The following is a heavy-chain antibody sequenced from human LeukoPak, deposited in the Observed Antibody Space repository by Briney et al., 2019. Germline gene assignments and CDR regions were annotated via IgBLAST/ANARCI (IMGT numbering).Heavy chain of an antibody. CDR1: GFTFSNHG. CDR2: ISPGGDIT. V-gene: IGHV3-23*01. D-gene: IGHD3-9*01. J-gene: IGHJ6*03. CDR3: TRISRGDILTGPAYYYMDV. Sequence: GGSLRLSCAASGFTFSNHGMNWVRQAPGKGLEWVSGISPGGDITYYADSVQGWFTISRDNSKNTVYLQMNSLKTEDTAVYYCTRISRGDILTGPAYYYMDVWGKGTTVTISS.